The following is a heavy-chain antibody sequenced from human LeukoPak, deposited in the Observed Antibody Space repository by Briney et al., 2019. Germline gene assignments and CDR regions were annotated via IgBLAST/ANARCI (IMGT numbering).Heavy chain of an antibody. CDR3: AKDWYYYDSSGYGALDY. V-gene: IGHV3-23*01. Sequence: PGGSLRLSCAASGFTFSSYAMSWVRQAPGQGLEWVSAISGSGGSTYYADSVKGRFTISRDNSKNTLYLQMNSLRAEDTAVYYCAKDWYYYDSSGYGALDYWGQGTLVTVSS. CDR1: GFTFSSYA. D-gene: IGHD3-22*01. J-gene: IGHJ4*02. CDR2: ISGSGGST.